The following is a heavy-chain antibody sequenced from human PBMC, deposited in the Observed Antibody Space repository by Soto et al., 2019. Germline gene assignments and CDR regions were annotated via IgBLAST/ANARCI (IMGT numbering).Heavy chain of an antibody. CDR3: ARSHCSGGSCYSEVYYGMDV. CDR1: GYSFTTYW. CDR2: IYPADSDT. D-gene: IGHD2-15*01. J-gene: IGHJ6*02. Sequence: GESLKISCKGSGYSFTTYWIAWVRQMPGKGLEWMGIIYPADSDTRYSPSFQGQVTISADKSISTAYLQWSSLKASDTAMYYCARSHCSGGSCYSEVYYGMDVWGQGTTVTVSS. V-gene: IGHV5-51*01.